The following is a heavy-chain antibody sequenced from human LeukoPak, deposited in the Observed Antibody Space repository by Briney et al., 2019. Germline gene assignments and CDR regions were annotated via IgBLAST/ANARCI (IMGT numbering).Heavy chain of an antibody. CDR2: IYTSGST. V-gene: IGHV4-61*02. D-gene: IGHD2-2*02. CDR3: AREEGCYTSVCWFDP. J-gene: IGHJ5*02. Sequence: SQTLSLTCTVSGGSISSGSHYWRWIRQPAGKGLEWIGRIYTSGSTNYNPSLKSRFTIPVDTSKNQFSLKLSSVTAADTAVYYCAREEGCYTSVCWFDPWGQGTLVTVSS. CDR1: GGSISSGSHY.